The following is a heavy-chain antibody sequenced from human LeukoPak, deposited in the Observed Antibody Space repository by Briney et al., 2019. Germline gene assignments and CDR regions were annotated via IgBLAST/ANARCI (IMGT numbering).Heavy chain of an antibody. D-gene: IGHD3-10*01. J-gene: IGHJ4*02. CDR2: ISNDGDT. V-gene: IGHV3-53*01. CDR3: AKGSMGRGPDY. CDR1: GFTVSSNY. Sequence: TGGSLRLSCAASGFTVSSNYMSWVRQGPGKGLECVSVISNDGDTYYADSVKGRFTIFRDNSKNTMYLQMNSLRAEDTAVYYCAKGSMGRGPDYWGQGTLVTVSS.